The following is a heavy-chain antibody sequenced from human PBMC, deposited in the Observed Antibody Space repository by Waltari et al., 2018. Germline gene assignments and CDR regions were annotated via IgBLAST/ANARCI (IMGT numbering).Heavy chain of an antibody. D-gene: IGHD2-2*01. CDR3: AKDGPVCGGASCSSFDR. V-gene: IGHV3-30*02. J-gene: IGHJ4*02. CDR2: IWHDGSDK. Sequence: QVQLVESGGGVVQPGGSLRLACAASGFRFRGYARHWVRQAPGKGLEWVAFIWHDGSDKFYGDSVKGRFIISRDNSKNMVYLEMDSLRADDTAVYYCAKDGPVCGGASCSSFDRWGQGTLVTVSP. CDR1: GFRFRGYA.